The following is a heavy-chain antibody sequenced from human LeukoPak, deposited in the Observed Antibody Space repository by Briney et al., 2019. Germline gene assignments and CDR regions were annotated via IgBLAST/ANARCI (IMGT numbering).Heavy chain of an antibody. Sequence: GGSQRLCCAASGFSFSSHEMIWVRQAPGKGLEWVSFISESGTTTRYADSVKGRVPISRDNAENSLSLQLNSLTVEDAAVYYCVRDYYGVGRRHWDSWGQEPGHR. D-gene: IGHD3-10*01. CDR2: ISESGTTT. V-gene: IGHV3-48*03. CDR1: GFSFSSHE. J-gene: IGHJ5*01. CDR3: VRDYYGVGRRHWDS.